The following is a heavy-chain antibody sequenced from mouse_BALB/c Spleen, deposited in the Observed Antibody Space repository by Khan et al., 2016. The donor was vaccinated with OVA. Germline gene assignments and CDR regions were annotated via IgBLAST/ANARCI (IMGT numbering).Heavy chain of an antibody. CDR1: GYTFSSHT. Sequence: LQESGAELARPGASVKMSCKASGYTFSSHTMHWVKQRPGQGLEWIGYINPRSGYTQYNQKFNDKATLTADISSSTAYMQLSSLTSEDSAVYYCARRTTEYALDYWGQGTSGTVSS. CDR2: INPRSGYT. CDR3: ARRTTEYALDY. V-gene: IGHV1-4*01. J-gene: IGHJ4*01. D-gene: IGHD2-14*01.